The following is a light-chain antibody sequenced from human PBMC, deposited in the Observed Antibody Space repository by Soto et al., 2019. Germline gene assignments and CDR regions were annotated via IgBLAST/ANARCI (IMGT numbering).Light chain of an antibody. CDR2: EVT. CDR1: SSDVGGYNF. J-gene: IGLJ1*01. CDR3: SSYSGSKNFV. V-gene: IGLV2-8*01. Sequence: QSVLTQPPSASGSPGQSVTISCTGTSSDVGGYNFVSWYQHFPGKAPKLIIYEVTKRPSGVPDRFSGSKSGNTASLTVSGLQTDDEADYYSSSYSGSKNFVFGTGTKVTV.